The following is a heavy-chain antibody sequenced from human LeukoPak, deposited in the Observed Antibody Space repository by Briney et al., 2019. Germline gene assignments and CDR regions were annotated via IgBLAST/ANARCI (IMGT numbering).Heavy chain of an antibody. Sequence: QTGGSLRLSCAASGFTFSSYAMSWVRQAPGKGLEWVSAISGSGGSTYYADSAKGRFTISRDNSKNTLYLQMNSLRAEDTAVYYCARRTAVASADRAFDIWGQGTMVTVSS. CDR3: ARRTAVASADRAFDI. CDR1: GFTFSSYA. CDR2: ISGSGGST. D-gene: IGHD6-19*01. V-gene: IGHV3-23*01. J-gene: IGHJ3*02.